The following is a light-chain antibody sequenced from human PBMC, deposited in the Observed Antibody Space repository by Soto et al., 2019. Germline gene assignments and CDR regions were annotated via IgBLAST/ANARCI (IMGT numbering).Light chain of an antibody. Sequence: DIQMTQSHSTLSASVGDRVTITCRASQSISSWLAWYQQKPGKAPKLLISKASSLESGVPSRFSGSVSGTEFTLTISSLQPDDFATYYCQQYTSYWTFGQGTKVEIK. V-gene: IGKV1-5*03. CDR3: QQYTSYWT. CDR2: KAS. J-gene: IGKJ1*01. CDR1: QSISSW.